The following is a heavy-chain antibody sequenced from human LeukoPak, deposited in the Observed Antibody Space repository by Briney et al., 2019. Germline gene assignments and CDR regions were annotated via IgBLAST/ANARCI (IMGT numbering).Heavy chain of an antibody. CDR1: GGSISSGDYY. CDR2: TYYSGST. Sequence: PSETLSLTCTVSGGSISSGDYYWSWIRQPPGKGLEWIGYTYYSGSTYYNPSLKSRVTISVDTSKNQFSLKLSSVTAADTAVYYCARTPLEYGDYVTPFYYFDYWGQGTLVTVSS. V-gene: IGHV4-30-4*01. D-gene: IGHD4-17*01. CDR3: ARTPLEYGDYVTPFYYFDY. J-gene: IGHJ4*02.